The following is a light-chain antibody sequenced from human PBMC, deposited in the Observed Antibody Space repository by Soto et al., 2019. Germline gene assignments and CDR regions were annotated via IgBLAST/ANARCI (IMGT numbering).Light chain of an antibody. J-gene: IGKJ2*01. CDR1: QDITNC. CDR3: QQYDSLPYT. Sequence: DIQMTQSPSSLSASIGDRVTVTCQASQDITNCLNWYQQKPGKAPQLLIHDVSNLEIGVPSRFSGSGSGTLFTFTITSLQAEEVATYYCQQYDSLPYTFGQGTKLE. V-gene: IGKV1-33*01. CDR2: DVS.